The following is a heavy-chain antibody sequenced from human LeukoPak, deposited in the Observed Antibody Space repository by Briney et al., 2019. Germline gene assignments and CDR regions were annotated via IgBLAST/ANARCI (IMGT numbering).Heavy chain of an antibody. CDR1: GDSLSSSGDA. D-gene: IGHD6-13*01. V-gene: IGHV6-1*01. CDR2: TYQRSKWSS. CDR3: ARGRASAFDY. Sequence: SQTLSLACVISGDSLSSSGDAWNWIRQSPSGRLEWLGRTYQRSKWSSDYALSVRSRITVDPDTSKNQFSLQLYSVTPEDTAVYYCARGRASAFDYWDQGTLVTVSS. J-gene: IGHJ4*02.